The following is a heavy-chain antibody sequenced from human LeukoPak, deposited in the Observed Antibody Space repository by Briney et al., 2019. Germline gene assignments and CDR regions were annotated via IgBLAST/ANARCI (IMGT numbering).Heavy chain of an antibody. CDR3: ARANGYCSGAICYAWYLDY. V-gene: IGHV1-46*01. Sequence: ASVKVSCKASGYTSTNYYMHWVRQAPGQGLEWMGVLNPSGGSTRYAQKFQGRVTMIRDTSTSTVYMELSSLRSEDTAVYYCARANGYCSGAICYAWYLDYWGQGTLVTVSS. J-gene: IGHJ4*02. CDR1: GYTSTNYY. CDR2: LNPSGGST. D-gene: IGHD2-15*01.